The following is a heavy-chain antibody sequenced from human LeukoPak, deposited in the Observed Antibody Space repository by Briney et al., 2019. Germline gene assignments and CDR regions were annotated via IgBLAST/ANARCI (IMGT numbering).Heavy chain of an antibody. V-gene: IGHV3-7*01. CDR1: GFTFSSYW. CDR2: IMQDGSEK. Sequence: PGGSLRLSCAASGFTFSSYWMSWVRQAPGKGLEWVANIMQDGSEKYYVDSVKGRFTISRDNAKNLLSLQMNSLRAEDTAVYHCARVFIVGSRSVFDFWGQGTLVTVSS. CDR3: ARVFIVGSRSVFDF. J-gene: IGHJ4*02. D-gene: IGHD2-21*01.